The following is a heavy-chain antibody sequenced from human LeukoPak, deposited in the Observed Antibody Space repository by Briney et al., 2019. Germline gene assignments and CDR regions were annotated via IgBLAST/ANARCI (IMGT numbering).Heavy chain of an antibody. CDR2: IYTSGSN. V-gene: IGHV4-4*07. Sequence: SETLSLTCTVSGGSISSYYWSWIRQPAGKGLEWIGRIYTSGSNNYNPSLKSRVTMSVDTSKNQFSLKLSSVTAADTAVYYCARVSPGYDSSGLDAFDIWGQGTMVTVSS. CDR3: ARVSPGYDSSGLDAFDI. D-gene: IGHD3-22*01. J-gene: IGHJ3*02. CDR1: GGSISSYY.